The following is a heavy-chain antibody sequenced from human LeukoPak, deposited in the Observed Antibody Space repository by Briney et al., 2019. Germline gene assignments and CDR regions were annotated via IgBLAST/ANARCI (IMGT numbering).Heavy chain of an antibody. V-gene: IGHV1-2*06. D-gene: IGHD5-12*01. CDR1: GYTFTAYY. J-gene: IGHJ3*02. CDR3: AVQTIVANTKGDAFDI. CDR2: INCNSAGT. Sequence: ASVKVSCKASGYTFTAYYIHWVRQAPGQGLEWMGRINCNSAGTNYAQKLRGRVTMTTDTSTSTVYMELSSLRSDDTAVYYYAVQTIVANTKGDAFDIWGQGTTVIVSS.